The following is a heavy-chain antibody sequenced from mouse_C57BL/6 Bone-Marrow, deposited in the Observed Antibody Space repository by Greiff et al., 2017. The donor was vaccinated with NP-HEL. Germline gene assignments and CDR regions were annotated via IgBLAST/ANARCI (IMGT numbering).Heavy chain of an antibody. V-gene: IGHV1-82*01. Sequence: VQLKESGPELVKPGASVKISCKASGYAFSSSWMNWVKPRPGKGLEWIGRIYPGDGDTTYNGQLKGKATLTADKYSSTAYMQLSSLTSEDSSVYFCARGDGYDGYYFDYWGQGTTLTVSS. D-gene: IGHD2-2*01. CDR1: GYAFSSSW. CDR2: IYPGDGDT. CDR3: ARGDGYDGYYFDY. J-gene: IGHJ2*01.